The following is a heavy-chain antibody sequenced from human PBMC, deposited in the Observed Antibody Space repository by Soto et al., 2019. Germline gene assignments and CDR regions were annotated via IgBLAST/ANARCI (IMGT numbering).Heavy chain of an antibody. Sequence: EVQLVESGGGLVQPGGSLRLSCAASGFSFSNAWMNWVRQAPGKGLEWVGRIKSKTDGETSDYAAPVKGRFTISRDDSKNTLYLQMNSLKPEDTAVYYCTTGVDGYNPFDYWGQGTLVTVSS. CDR1: GFSFSNAW. V-gene: IGHV3-15*07. CDR3: TTGVDGYNPFDY. CDR2: IKSKTDGETS. J-gene: IGHJ4*02. D-gene: IGHD5-12*01.